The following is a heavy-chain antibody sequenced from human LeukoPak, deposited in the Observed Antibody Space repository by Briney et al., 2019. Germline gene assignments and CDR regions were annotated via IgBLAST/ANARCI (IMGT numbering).Heavy chain of an antibody. Sequence: SGGSLRLSCAASGFTVSTNYMSWVRQAPGKGLEWVSVISGSGGSTYYADSVKGRFTISRDNSKNTLYLQMNSLRAEDTAVYYCARDLGQYYDTSDNWFDPWGQGTLVTVSS. CDR2: ISGSGGST. D-gene: IGHD3-22*01. CDR3: ARDLGQYYDTSDNWFDP. CDR1: GFTVSTNY. J-gene: IGHJ5*02. V-gene: IGHV3-53*01.